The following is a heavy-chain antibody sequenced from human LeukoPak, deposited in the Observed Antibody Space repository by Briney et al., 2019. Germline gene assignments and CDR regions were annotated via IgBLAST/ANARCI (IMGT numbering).Heavy chain of an antibody. CDR1: GISISSSNSY. J-gene: IGHJ4*02. Sequence: SETLSLTCAVSGISISSSNSYWGWIRQPPGKGLEWIGSIYYTGNTYYNASLKSRVTISIDTSKNQISLRLTSVTAADTAMYYCARQTGSGLFTLPGGQGTLVTVSS. CDR3: ARQTGSGLFTLP. CDR2: IYYTGNT. D-gene: IGHD3/OR15-3a*01. V-gene: IGHV4-39*01.